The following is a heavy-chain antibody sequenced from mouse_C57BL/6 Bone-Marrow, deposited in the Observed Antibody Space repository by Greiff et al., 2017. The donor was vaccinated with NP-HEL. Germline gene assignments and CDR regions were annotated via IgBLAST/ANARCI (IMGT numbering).Heavy chain of an antibody. J-gene: IGHJ3*01. Sequence: EVQGVESGGGLVQPGGSLKLSCAASGFTFSDYYMYWVRQTPEKRLEWVAYISNGGGSTYYPDTVKGRFTISRDNAKNTLYLQMSRLKSEDTAMYYCARHGAYYSNFGFAYWGQGTLVTVSA. V-gene: IGHV5-12*01. CDR2: ISNGGGST. CDR1: GFTFSDYY. D-gene: IGHD2-5*01. CDR3: ARHGAYYSNFGFAY.